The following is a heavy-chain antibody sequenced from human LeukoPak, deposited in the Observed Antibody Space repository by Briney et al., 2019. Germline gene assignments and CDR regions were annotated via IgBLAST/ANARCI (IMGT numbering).Heavy chain of an antibody. CDR2: IIPIFGTA. D-gene: IGHD2-2*02. V-gene: IGHV1-69*05. J-gene: IGHJ4*02. Sequence: EASVKVSCKASGGTFSSYAISWVRQAPGQGLEWMGGIIPIFGTANYAQKFQGRVTITTDESTSTAYMELSSLRSEDTVVYYCASPAESYCSSTSCFTHFDYWGQGTLVTVSS. CDR1: GGTFSSYA. CDR3: ASPAESYCSSTSCFTHFDY.